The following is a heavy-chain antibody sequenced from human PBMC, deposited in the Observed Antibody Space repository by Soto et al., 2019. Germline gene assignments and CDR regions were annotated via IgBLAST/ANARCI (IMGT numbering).Heavy chain of an antibody. CDR3: ARDLVSSGYFDY. CDR2: IFYSGNT. J-gene: IGHJ4*02. CDR1: GGPISTYY. Sequence: QVQLQESGPGLVKPSGTLSLTSTVSGGPISTYYWSWIRQPPGKGLEWIGYIFYSGNTHYNPSLKSRATISVDTSKNQFSLRLASVTAADTAVYYCARDLVSSGYFDYWGQGIPVTVSS. V-gene: IGHV4-59*01. D-gene: IGHD1-26*01.